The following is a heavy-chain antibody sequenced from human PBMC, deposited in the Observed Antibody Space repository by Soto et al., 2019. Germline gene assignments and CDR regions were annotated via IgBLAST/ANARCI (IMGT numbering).Heavy chain of an antibody. J-gene: IGHJ5*02. D-gene: IGHD6-19*01. V-gene: IGHV5-51*01. CDR3: VKQHPLDSRDWLDP. CDR1: GYSFPSFW. CDR2: IYPGDSDT. Sequence: GESLKISCKVSGYSFPSFWIGWVRQMPGKGLEWLGSIYPGDSDTRYSPSFQGEVTISADKSITTAYLHWSSLRASDTATYYCVKQHPLDSRDWLDPWGQGTLVTVSS.